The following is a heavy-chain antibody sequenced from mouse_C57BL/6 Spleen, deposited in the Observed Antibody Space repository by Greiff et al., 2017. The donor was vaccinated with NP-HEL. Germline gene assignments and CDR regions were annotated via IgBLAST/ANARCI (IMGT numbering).Heavy chain of an antibody. D-gene: IGHD1-1*01. J-gene: IGHJ2*01. CDR1: GYTFTDYN. V-gene: IGHV1-22*01. Sequence: VQLQQSGPELVKPGASVKMSCKASGYTFTDYNMHWVKQSHGKSLEWIGYINPNNGGTSYNQKFKGKATLTVNKSSSTAYMELHSLTSEDSAVYYCAREGFYYYGSSYVFDYWGQGTTLTVSS. CDR2: INPNNGGT. CDR3: AREGFYYYGSSYVFDY.